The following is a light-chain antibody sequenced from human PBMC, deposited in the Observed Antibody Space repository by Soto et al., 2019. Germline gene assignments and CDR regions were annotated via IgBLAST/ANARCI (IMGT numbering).Light chain of an antibody. CDR3: QQSYVPPLT. CDR1: QSISSY. Sequence: DIQVTRWISSDRKSVGDRVSITLRASQSISSYLNWYQQKPGKAPKLLIYAASSLQSGVTSNVIGRRSGKAFTPTISSLQPEDYAAYYCQQSYVPPLTFGQGTKVDIK. V-gene: IGKV1-39*01. CDR2: AAS. J-gene: IGKJ1*01.